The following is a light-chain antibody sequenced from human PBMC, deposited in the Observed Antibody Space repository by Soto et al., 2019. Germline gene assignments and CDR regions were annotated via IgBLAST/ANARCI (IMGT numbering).Light chain of an antibody. J-gene: IGKJ4*01. Sequence: EIVMTQSPATLSVSPGERATLSCRASQSVSSNLAWYQQKPGQAPRLLIYGASTRATGIPARFSGSGSGTELALNLRRLLYDVFGDNDCHQYNHGPLTVGGGTKVEIK. CDR3: HQYNHGPLT. V-gene: IGKV3-15*01. CDR1: QSVSSN. CDR2: GAS.